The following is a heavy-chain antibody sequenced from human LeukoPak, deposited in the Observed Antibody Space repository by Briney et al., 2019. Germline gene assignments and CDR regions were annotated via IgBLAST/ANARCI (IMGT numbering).Heavy chain of an antibody. D-gene: IGHD2-2*01. CDR1: GYTFTSHG. V-gene: IGHV1-18*01. CDR2: ITVNNGYT. CDR3: AKVHCISTNCNHIWTYFDY. Sequence: ASVKVSCKAAGYTFTSHGFIWLRQAPGQGLEWMGWITVNNGYTKYAQELQGRVTMTTDTSTSTAYMELRSLRSDDTAVYYCAKVHCISTNCNHIWTYFDYWGQGTLVTVSS. J-gene: IGHJ4*02.